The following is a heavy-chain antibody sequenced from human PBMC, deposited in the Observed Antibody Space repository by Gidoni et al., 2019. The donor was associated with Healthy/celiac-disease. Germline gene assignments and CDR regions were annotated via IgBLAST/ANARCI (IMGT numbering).Heavy chain of an antibody. CDR3: ARTLWFGELLNPAYFDY. V-gene: IGHV1-69*01. Sequence: QVQLVQSGAEVKKPGSSVKVSCTASGGTFRSYAISWVRQAPGQGLEWMGGIIPIFGTANYAQKFQGRVTITADESTSTAYMELSSLRSEDTAVYYCARTLWFGELLNPAYFDYWGQGTLVTVSS. CDR2: IIPIFGTA. CDR1: GGTFRSYA. D-gene: IGHD3-10*01. J-gene: IGHJ4*02.